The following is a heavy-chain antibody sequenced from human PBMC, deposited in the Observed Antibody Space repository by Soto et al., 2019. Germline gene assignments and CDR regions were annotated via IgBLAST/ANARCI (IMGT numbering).Heavy chain of an antibody. CDR1: GYTFTSYY. D-gene: IGHD2-21*02. CDR3: ARDLVVVTAIPSVWFDP. J-gene: IGHJ5*02. V-gene: IGHV1-46*01. CDR2: INPSGGST. Sequence: QVQLVQSGAEVKKPGASVKVSCKASGYTFTSYYMHWVRQAPGQGLEWMGIINPSGGSTSYAQKLQGRVTMTRDTSTSTVYMELSSLRSEDTAVYYCARDLVVVTAIPSVWFDPWGQGTLVTVSS.